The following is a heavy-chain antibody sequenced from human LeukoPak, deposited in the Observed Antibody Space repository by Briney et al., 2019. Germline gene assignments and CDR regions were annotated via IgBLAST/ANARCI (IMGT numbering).Heavy chain of an antibody. Sequence: GSSVKVSCKASGGTFSSYAISWVRQAPGQGLEWMGGIILIFGTANYAQKLQGRVTMTTDTSTSTAYMELRSLRSDDTAVYYCARGNYYGSGSSWFDYWGQGTLVTVSS. V-gene: IGHV1-69*05. CDR1: GGTFSSYA. CDR3: ARGNYYGSGSSWFDY. D-gene: IGHD3-10*01. CDR2: IILIFGTA. J-gene: IGHJ4*02.